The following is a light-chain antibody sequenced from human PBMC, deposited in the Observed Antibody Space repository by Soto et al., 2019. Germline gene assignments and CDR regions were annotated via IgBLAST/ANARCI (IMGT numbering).Light chain of an antibody. CDR1: QSVLYSSNNKNY. V-gene: IGKV4-1*01. J-gene: IGKJ4*01. Sequence: DIVMTQSPDSLAVSLGERATINCKSSQSVLYSSNNKNYCAWYQQKPGQPPKLLIYWASTRESGVPDRFSGSGSGTDFTLTISSLQAEDVAVYYCQQYFSTPLTFGGGTTVDIK. CDR2: WAS. CDR3: QQYFSTPLT.